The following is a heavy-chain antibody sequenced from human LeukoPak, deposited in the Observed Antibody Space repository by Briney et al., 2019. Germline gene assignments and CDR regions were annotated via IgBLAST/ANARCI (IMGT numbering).Heavy chain of an antibody. CDR1: GFTFSTYT. V-gene: IGHV3-23*01. J-gene: IGHJ4*02. D-gene: IGHD7-27*01. CDR2: IGNNGGGI. Sequence: PGRSLRLSCAASGFTFSTYTMYWVRHPPGKRLEWVSIIGNNGGGIHYADSVKGRFTISRDNFKNALYLQMNSLRVEDTAVYYCAIDPNWGTHSWGQGVLVTVSS. CDR3: AIDPNWGTHS.